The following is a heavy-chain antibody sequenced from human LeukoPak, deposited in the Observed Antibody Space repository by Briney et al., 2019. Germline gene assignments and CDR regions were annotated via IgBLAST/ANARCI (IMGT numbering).Heavy chain of an antibody. J-gene: IGHJ4*02. Sequence: GGSLRLSCAVSGYTFRRNGMHWVRQAPGKGLEWVAVIWYDGSKKYYGDSVRGRFTISRDNSKNTLYLQMNSLRAEDTAVYYCARWLSDKIDSNGYLDYWGQGTLVAVSS. CDR1: GYTFRRNG. CDR2: IWYDGSKK. D-gene: IGHD5-18*01. V-gene: IGHV3-33*01. CDR3: ARWLSDKIDSNGYLDY.